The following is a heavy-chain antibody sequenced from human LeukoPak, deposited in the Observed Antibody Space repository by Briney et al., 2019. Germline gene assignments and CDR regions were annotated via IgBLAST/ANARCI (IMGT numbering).Heavy chain of an antibody. CDR1: GFTFSTFA. J-gene: IGHJ4*02. V-gene: IGHV3-21*01. CDR2: IFPSGGEI. CDR3: ARAGSSSSFDY. D-gene: IGHD6-6*01. Sequence: GGSLRLSCAASGFTFSTFAMIWVRQPPGKGLEWVSSIFPSGGEIHYADSVRGRFTISRDNAKNSLYLQMNSLRAEDTAVYYCARAGSSSSFDYWGQGTLVTVSS.